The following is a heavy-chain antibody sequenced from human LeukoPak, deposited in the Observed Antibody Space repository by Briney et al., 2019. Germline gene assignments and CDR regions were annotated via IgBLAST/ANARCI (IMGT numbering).Heavy chain of an antibody. D-gene: IGHD2-8*01. V-gene: IGHV3-21*01. CDR1: GFTFSSYS. Sequence: GGSLRLSCAASGFTFSSYSMNWVRQAPGKGLEWVSSISSSSSYIYYADSVKGRFTISRDNAKNSLYLQMNSLRAEDTAVYYCAREPRILGYCTNGVCSDYYYYMDVWGKGTTVTVSS. J-gene: IGHJ6*03. CDR3: AREPRILGYCTNGVCSDYYYYMDV. CDR2: ISSSSSYI.